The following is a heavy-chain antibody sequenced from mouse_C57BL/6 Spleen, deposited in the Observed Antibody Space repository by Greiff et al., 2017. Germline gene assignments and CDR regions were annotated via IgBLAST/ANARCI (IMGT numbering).Heavy chain of an antibody. J-gene: IGHJ4*01. CDR2: ISSGSSTI. CDR1: GFTFSDYG. CDR3: AKWDDSYAMDY. D-gene: IGHD1-3*01. Sequence: EVKLVESGGGLVKPGGSLKLSCAASGFTFSDYGMHWVRQAPEKGLEWVAYISSGSSTIYYAATVKGRFTISRDNAKNTLFLQMNSLRSEDTAMYYCAKWDDSYAMDYWGQGTSVTVSS. V-gene: IGHV5-17*01.